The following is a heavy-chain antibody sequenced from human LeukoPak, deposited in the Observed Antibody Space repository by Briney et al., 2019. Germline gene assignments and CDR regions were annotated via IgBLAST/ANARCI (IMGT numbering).Heavy chain of an antibody. D-gene: IGHD3-22*01. CDR1: GFTFSNYG. CDR2: ISYDGSNK. V-gene: IGHV3-30*18. CDR3: AKGYGFDSSGSEHYFEN. J-gene: IGHJ4*02. Sequence: PGGSLRLSCAASGFTFSNYGIHWVRRAPGKGLEWVAVISYDGSNKYYAESVKGRFTISRDNSKNTLYLQMNSLRAEDTAVYYCAKGYGFDSSGSEHYFENWGQGILVTVSS.